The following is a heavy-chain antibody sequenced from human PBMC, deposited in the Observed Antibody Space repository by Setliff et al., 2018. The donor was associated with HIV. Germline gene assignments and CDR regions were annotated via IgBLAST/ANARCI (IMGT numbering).Heavy chain of an antibody. CDR1: GLTFTNAW. CDR2: IKRKTDGGTT. Sequence: LRLSCTASGLTFTNAWLTWVRQAPGKGLEWVGRIKRKTDGGTTDYAAPVKGRFTISRDDSKNTLYLQMNNLKTEDTAMYYCTTDWGGGGGAPLDPWGQGTLVTVSS. J-gene: IGHJ5*02. CDR3: TTDWGGGGGAPLDP. D-gene: IGHD2-21*01. V-gene: IGHV3-15*01.